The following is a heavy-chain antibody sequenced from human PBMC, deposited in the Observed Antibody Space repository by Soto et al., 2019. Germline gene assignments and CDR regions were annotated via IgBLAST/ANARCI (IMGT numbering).Heavy chain of an antibody. CDR3: ARGGEDGGNPDGWFDP. Sequence: QVQLVQSGAEVKKPGSSVKVSCKASGGTFSSYGISWVRQAPGQGLEWMGGIIPIFGTANYAQKFQGRVTITEDESTRNAYMELSRLRSEDTAVYYCARGGEDGGNPDGWFDPWGQGTLVTVSS. CDR1: GGTFSSYG. V-gene: IGHV1-69*01. CDR2: IIPIFGTA. J-gene: IGHJ5*02. D-gene: IGHD2-15*01.